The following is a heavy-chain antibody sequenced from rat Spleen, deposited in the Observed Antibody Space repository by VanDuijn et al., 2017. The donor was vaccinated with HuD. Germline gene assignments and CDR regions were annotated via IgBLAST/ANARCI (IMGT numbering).Heavy chain of an antibody. J-gene: IGHJ3*01. V-gene: IGHV5-31*01. Sequence: EVQLVESGGGLVQPGGSLKLSCVASGFTFNNYWMTWVRQAPGMGLEWIASISPSGGSTYYRDSVKGRFTVSRDNAKSTLFLQMGSLRSEDTATYYCARLGITLGAGHWFAYWGQGTLVTVSS. CDR2: ISPSGGST. D-gene: IGHD1-2*01. CDR1: GFTFNNYW. CDR3: ARLGITLGAGHWFAY.